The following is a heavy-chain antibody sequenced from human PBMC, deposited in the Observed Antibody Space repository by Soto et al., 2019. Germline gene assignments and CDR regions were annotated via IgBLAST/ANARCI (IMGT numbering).Heavy chain of an antibody. J-gene: IGHJ4*02. D-gene: IGHD5-12*01. CDR2: IDTGDSYI. Sequence: PGESPKISCKGFGNSFSSYWMSWVRQMPGKGLEWMGRIDTGDSYIDYSPSFQGHVTISADKSTSTAYLHWKSLQASDTAMYFCARQGYARSFDFWGQGTLVTVS. CDR1: GNSFSSYW. V-gene: IGHV5-10-1*01. CDR3: ARQGYARSFDF.